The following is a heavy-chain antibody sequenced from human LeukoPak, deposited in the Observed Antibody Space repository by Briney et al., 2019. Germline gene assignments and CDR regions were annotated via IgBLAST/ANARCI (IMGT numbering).Heavy chain of an antibody. V-gene: IGHV4-4*02. CDR2: SYHSGST. D-gene: IGHD3-9*01. J-gene: IGHJ6*04. CDR3: ASSVSCVDYDILTGYLPYYYYGMDV. CDR1: GGSISSSTW. Sequence: SETLSLTCAASGGSISSSTWYCWVRPPPPKGQELTGISYHSGSTNTHPSLKSRVTISVDKSKNQSSLKLSCVTAADTDVYYCASSVSCVDYDILTGYLPYYYYGMDVWGKGTTVTVSS.